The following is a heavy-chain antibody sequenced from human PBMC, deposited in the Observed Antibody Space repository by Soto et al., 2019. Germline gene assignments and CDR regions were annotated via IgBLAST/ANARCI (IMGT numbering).Heavy chain of an antibody. CDR1: GYTFTSYG. V-gene: IGHV1-18*01. J-gene: IGHJ4*02. CDR2: ISAYNGNT. Sequence: EASVKVSCKASGYTFTSYGFSWVRQAPGQGLEWMGWISAYNGNTNYAQKLQGRVTMTTDASTNTAYMELRSLRSDDTAVYYCARDGYLHSWAFDYCGQGTLVTAPQ. D-gene: IGHD6-25*01. CDR3: ARDGYLHSWAFDY.